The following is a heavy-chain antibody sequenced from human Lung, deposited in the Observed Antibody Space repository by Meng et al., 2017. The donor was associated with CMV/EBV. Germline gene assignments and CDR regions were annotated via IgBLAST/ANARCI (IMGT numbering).Heavy chain of an antibody. CDR3: ARVRCQQLAYDAFDI. D-gene: IGHD5/OR15-5a*01. J-gene: IGHJ3*02. CDR2: INPSNGGT. CDR1: GYTFSGFF. V-gene: IGHV1-2*02. Sequence: ASVKVSCKASGYTFSGFFMHWVRQAPGQGLEWMGWINPSNGGTKYVQKFQGRVTMTRDTSINTAYMELSRLTSDDTAVYYCARVRCQQLAYDAFDIWGQGTMVTVSS.